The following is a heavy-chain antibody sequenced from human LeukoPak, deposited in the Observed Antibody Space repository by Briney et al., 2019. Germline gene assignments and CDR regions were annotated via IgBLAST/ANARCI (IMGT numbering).Heavy chain of an antibody. V-gene: IGHV4-59*01. J-gene: IGHJ6*03. Sequence: PSETLSLTCTVSGGSISSYYWSWIRQPPGKGLEWIGYIYCSGSTNYNPSLKSRVTISVDTSKNQFSLKLSSVTAADTAVYYCARAASYGPYYYYYYMDVWGKGTTVTVSS. D-gene: IGHD5-18*01. CDR3: ARAASYGPYYYYYYMDV. CDR2: IYCSGST. CDR1: GGSISSYY.